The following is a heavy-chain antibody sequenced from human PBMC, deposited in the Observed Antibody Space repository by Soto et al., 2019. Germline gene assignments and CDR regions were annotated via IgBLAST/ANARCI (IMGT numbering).Heavy chain of an antibody. CDR1: GFTFSSYG. D-gene: IGHD3-16*01. CDR2: IWYDGSNK. J-gene: IGHJ6*02. Sequence: QVQLVESGGGVVQPGRSLRLSCAASGFTFSSYGMHWVRQAPGKGLEWVAVIWYDGSNKYYADSVKGRFTISRDNSKNTLYLQMNSLRAEDTAVYYCARDNGIMITFGGAYGMDVWGQGTTVTVSS. CDR3: ARDNGIMITFGGAYGMDV. V-gene: IGHV3-33*01.